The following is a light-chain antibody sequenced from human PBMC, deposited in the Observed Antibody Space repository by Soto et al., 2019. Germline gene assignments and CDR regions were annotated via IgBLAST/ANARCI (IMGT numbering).Light chain of an antibody. V-gene: IGKV1-5*03. CDR2: KAS. CDR3: QQYNTYSRT. Sequence: DIQMTQSPSTLSASVGDRVAITCRASQSISTYLAWYRQKPGKAPKLLIYKASSLESGVPSRFSGSGSGAEFTLIISSLQPDDFATYYCQQYNTYSRTFGQGTKVDIK. CDR1: QSISTY. J-gene: IGKJ1*01.